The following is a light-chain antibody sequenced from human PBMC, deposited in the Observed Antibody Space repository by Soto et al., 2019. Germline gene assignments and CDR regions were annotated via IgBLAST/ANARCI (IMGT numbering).Light chain of an antibody. CDR2: DAS. CDR3: QQYNGYPWT. CDR1: QTIFNW. J-gene: IGKJ1*01. V-gene: IGKV1-5*01. Sequence: DIQMTQSPSTLSASVGDRVTITCRASQTIFNWLAWYQRKPGRAPNLLIYDASSLQSGVPSTFSGSGSGTEFTLTISSLQPGDFATYYCQQYNGYPWTFGQGTKVDIK.